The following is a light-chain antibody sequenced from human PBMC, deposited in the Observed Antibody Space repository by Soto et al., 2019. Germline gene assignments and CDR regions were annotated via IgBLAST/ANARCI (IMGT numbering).Light chain of an antibody. J-gene: IGLJ1*01. CDR3: ATCDDSLNAYV. Sequence: QSVLTQPPSVSEAPRQRVTISCSGSSSNIGNNAVNWYQQLPGQAPKIVIYYDDLLTSGVSDRFSGSKSGISASLAISDLKSDDEADYYCATCDDSLNAYVFGPGTKLTVL. CDR1: SSNIGNNA. V-gene: IGLV1-36*01. CDR2: YDD.